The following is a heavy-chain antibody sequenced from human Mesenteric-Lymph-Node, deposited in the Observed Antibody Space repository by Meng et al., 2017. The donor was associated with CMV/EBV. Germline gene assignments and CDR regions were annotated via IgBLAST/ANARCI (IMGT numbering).Heavy chain of an antibody. J-gene: IGHJ4*02. CDR1: GGPISSGNYY. Sequence: SGGPISSGNYYWNWIRQHPGKGLEWLGYIYDSGSTHYSPPLQSRLTMSMDTSKNQFSLNLSSVTAADTAVYYCARAESGGNWGSFDYWGQGTLVTVSS. CDR2: IYDSGST. D-gene: IGHD4-23*01. CDR3: ARAESGGNWGSFDY. V-gene: IGHV4-31*02.